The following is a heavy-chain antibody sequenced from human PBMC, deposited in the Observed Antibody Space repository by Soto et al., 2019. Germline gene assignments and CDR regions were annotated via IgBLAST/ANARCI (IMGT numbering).Heavy chain of an antibody. CDR2: ISGSGGST. J-gene: IGHJ5*02. V-gene: IGHV3-23*01. D-gene: IGHD2-15*01. CDR1: GFTFSSHA. Sequence: EVQLLESGGGLVQPGGSLRLSCAASGFTFSSHAMSWVRQAPGKGLEWVSAISGSGGSTYYADSVKGRFTISRDNSKNTLYLQMNSLRAEDTAVYYCAKDHPSKVVVVAATLNWFDPWGQGTLVTVSS. CDR3: AKDHPSKVVVVAATLNWFDP.